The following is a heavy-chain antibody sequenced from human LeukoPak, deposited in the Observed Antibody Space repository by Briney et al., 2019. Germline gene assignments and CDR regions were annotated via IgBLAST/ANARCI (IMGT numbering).Heavy chain of an antibody. J-gene: IGHJ3*02. CDR1: GYTFTGYY. CDR3: ARGGGYDYVWGSYRNGAFDI. Sequence: ASVKVSCKASGYTFTGYYMHWVRQAPGQGLEWMGWINPNSGGTNYAQKFQGRVTMTRDTSISTAYMELSRLRSDDTAVYYCARGGGYDYVWGSYRNGAFDIWGQGTMVTVSS. D-gene: IGHD3-16*02. V-gene: IGHV1-2*02. CDR2: INPNSGGT.